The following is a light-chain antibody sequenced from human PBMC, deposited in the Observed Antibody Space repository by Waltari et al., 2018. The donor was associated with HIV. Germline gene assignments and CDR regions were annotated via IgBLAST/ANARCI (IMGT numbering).Light chain of an antibody. CDR1: SSDVGGYHH. J-gene: IGLJ2*01. Sequence: QSALTQPRPVSGSPGQSVTISSTGTSSDVGGYHHLSWYQQHPGKAPKLIIYHVSKRPSGVPDRFSGSKSGNTASLTISGLQAEDEADYYCCSYAGSYTFVVFGGGTKLTVL. CDR2: HVS. CDR3: CSYAGSYTFVV. V-gene: IGLV2-11*01.